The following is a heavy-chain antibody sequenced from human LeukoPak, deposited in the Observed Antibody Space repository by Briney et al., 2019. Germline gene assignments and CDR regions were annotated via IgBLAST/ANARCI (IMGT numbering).Heavy chain of an antibody. CDR3: ARGGFYSSGGIDH. V-gene: IGHV3-74*01. CDR2: INSDGSST. CDR1: GFTFSSYE. J-gene: IGHJ4*02. D-gene: IGHD6-19*01. Sequence: GGSLRLSCAASGFTFSSYEMNWVRQAPGKGLVWVSRINSDGSSTSYADSVKGRFTISRDDAKNTLYLQMNSLRAEDTAVYYCARGGFYSSGGIDHWGQGTLVTVSS.